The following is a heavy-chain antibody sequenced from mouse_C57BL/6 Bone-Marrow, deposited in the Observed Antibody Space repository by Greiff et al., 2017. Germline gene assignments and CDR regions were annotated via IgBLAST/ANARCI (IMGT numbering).Heavy chain of an antibody. CDR2: ISNGGGST. Sequence: EVKVVESGGGLVQPGGSLKLSCPASGFTFSDYYMYWVRQTPEKRLEWVAYISNGGGSTYYPDTVKGRFTISRDNAKNTLYLQMSRLKSEDTAMYYCARRRGYFDVWGTGTTVTVSS. CDR1: GFTFSDYY. V-gene: IGHV5-12*01. CDR3: ARRRGYFDV. J-gene: IGHJ1*03.